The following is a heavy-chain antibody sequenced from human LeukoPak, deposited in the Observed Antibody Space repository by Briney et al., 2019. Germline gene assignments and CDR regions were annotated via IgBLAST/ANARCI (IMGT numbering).Heavy chain of an antibody. CDR1: GGSISSYY. D-gene: IGHD3-22*01. Sequence: PSETLSLTCTVSGGSISSYYWSWIRQPPGNGLEWIGYIYYSGSTNYNPSLKSRVTISVDTSKNQFSLKLSSVTAADTAVYYCARHSDYYDSSGYYFLDPWGQGTLVTVSS. J-gene: IGHJ5*02. CDR2: IYYSGST. V-gene: IGHV4-59*08. CDR3: ARHSDYYDSSGYYFLDP.